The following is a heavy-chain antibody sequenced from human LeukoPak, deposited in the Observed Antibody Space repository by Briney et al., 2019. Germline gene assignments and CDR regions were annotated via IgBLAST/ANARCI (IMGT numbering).Heavy chain of an antibody. CDR1: GGSISSSNW. D-gene: IGHD2-15*01. CDR3: APSPCSGDSCYRFDF. Sequence: SETLSLTCAVSGGSISSSNWWNWVRQPPGKGLEWIGEIYHSGSTNYNPSLKSRVTISLDKSKNQFSLKLRSVTAADTAVYYCAPSPCSGDSCYRFDFWGQGTQVTVSP. J-gene: IGHJ4*02. CDR2: IYHSGST. V-gene: IGHV4-4*02.